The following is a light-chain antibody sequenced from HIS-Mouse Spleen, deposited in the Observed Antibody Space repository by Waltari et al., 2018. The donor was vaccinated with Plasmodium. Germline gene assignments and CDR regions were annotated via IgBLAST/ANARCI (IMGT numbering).Light chain of an antibody. CDR2: EDS. CDR1: ALQKNY. CDR3: YSTDSSGNHRV. Sequence: SYELTQPPSVSVSPGQTARITCSGDALQKNYAYWYQQKSGQAPVLVIYEDSKRPSGIPGRFSGSSSGKMATLTISGAQVEDEADYYCYSTDSSGNHRVFGGGTKLTVL. V-gene: IGLV3-10*01. J-gene: IGLJ3*02.